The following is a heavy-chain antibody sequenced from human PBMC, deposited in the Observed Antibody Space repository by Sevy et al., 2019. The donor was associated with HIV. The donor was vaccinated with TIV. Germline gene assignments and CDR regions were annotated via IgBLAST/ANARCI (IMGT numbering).Heavy chain of an antibody. CDR2: IIPTSGTA. V-gene: IGHV1-69*13. CDR3: ARLYPCGGACYYFDS. D-gene: IGHD2-21*02. J-gene: IGHJ4*02. Sequence: ASVKASCKASGGNFRNYVISWVRQAPGQGLEWMGGIIPTSGTANYAQKFQGRVTIIADESTSTAYMELSSLRSEDTAVYYCARLYPCGGACYYFDSWGQGTLVTVSS. CDR1: GGNFRNYV.